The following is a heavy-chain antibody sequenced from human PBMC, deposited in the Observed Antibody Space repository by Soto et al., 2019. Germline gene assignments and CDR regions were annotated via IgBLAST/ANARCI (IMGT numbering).Heavy chain of an antibody. V-gene: IGHV3-21*01. Sequence: EVQLVESGGGLVKPGGSLRLSCAASGFTCSSYSMNWVRQAPGKGLVWVSAISSSSSYIYYADSVKGLFTISRDNAKNSLYLQMNSLRAEDTALYYCAREYQLLNRSLDYWGQGTLVTVSS. CDR2: ISSSSSYI. CDR3: AREYQLLNRSLDY. CDR1: GFTCSSYS. J-gene: IGHJ4*02. D-gene: IGHD2-2*01.